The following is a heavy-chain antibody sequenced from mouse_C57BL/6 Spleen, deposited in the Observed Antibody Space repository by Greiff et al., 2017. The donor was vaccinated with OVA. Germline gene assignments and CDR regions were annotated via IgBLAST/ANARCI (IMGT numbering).Heavy chain of an antibody. Sequence: VQLKQSGAELVKPGASVKISCKASGYAFSSYWMNWVKQRPGKGLEWIGQIYPGDGDTNYNGKFKGKATLTADKSSSTAYMQLSSLTSEDSAVYFCARSGDGSSAYYAMDYWGQGTSVTVSS. CDR3: ARSGDGSSAYYAMDY. J-gene: IGHJ4*01. CDR1: GYAFSSYW. D-gene: IGHD1-1*01. CDR2: IYPGDGDT. V-gene: IGHV1-80*01.